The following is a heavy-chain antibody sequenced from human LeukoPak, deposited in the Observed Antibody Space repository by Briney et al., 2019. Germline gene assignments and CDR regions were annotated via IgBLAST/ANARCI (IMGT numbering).Heavy chain of an antibody. Sequence: GGSLRLSCAASGFTFSSAWMTWVRQAPGKGLEWVGRIKGKTDGGTPDYAAPVKGRFTISRDHSEDTLYLQMNSLKTEDTAVYYCTTHHNSIVGATWFDYWGQGTLVTVSS. D-gene: IGHD1-26*01. CDR3: TTHHNSIVGATWFDY. CDR2: IKGKTDGGTP. J-gene: IGHJ4*02. V-gene: IGHV3-15*01. CDR1: GFTFSSAW.